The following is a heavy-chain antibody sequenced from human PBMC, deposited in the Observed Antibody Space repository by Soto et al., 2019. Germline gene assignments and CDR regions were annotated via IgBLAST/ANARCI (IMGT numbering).Heavy chain of an antibody. D-gene: IGHD1-26*01. V-gene: IGHV3-23*01. J-gene: IGHJ4*02. Sequence: LRLPSASSGFTFSRFAMSWVRQAPGKGLEWVSAISGSGGSTYYADSVKGRFTISRDNSKNTLYLQMNSLRAEDTAVYYCAKVIRDSGSYYLDYWGQGLLVTVSS. CDR1: GFTFSRFA. CDR2: ISGSGGST. CDR3: AKVIRDSGSYYLDY.